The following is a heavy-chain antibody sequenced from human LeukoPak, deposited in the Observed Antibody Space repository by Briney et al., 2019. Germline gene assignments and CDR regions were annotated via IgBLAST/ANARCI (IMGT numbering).Heavy chain of an antibody. D-gene: IGHD4-17*01. CDR3: ARDTRIGATAGFYFDY. CDR2: IIPILGIA. CDR1: GGTFSSYA. J-gene: IGHJ4*02. Sequence: ASVKVSCKASGGTFSSYAISWVRQAPGQGLEWMGRIIPILGIANYAQKFQGRVTITADQSTSTVYMELSSLRSEDTAFYYCARDTRIGATAGFYFDYWGQGTLVTVSS. V-gene: IGHV1-69*04.